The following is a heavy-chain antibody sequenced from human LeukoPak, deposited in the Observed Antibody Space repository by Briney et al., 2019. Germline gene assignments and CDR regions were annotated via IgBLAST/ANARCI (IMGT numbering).Heavy chain of an antibody. Sequence: SETLSLTCAVYGGSFSGYYWSWIRQPPGKGLEWIGEINHSGSTNYNPSLKSRVTISVDTSKNQFSLKLSSVTAADTAVYYCAKRLGIGGQGTLVTVSS. CDR3: AKRLGI. CDR1: GGSFSGYY. D-gene: IGHD7-27*01. V-gene: IGHV4-34*01. CDR2: INHSGST. J-gene: IGHJ4*02.